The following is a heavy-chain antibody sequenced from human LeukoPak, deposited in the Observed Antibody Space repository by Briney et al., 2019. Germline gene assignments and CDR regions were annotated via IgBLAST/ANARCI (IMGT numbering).Heavy chain of an antibody. V-gene: IGHV1-18*01. CDR2: ISAYNGNT. D-gene: IGHD6-13*01. J-gene: IGHJ6*03. CDR1: GYTFISYG. Sequence: ASVKVSCKASGYTFISYGISWVRQDPGQGLQWMGWISAYNGNTNYAQKVQGRVTMTTDTSTSTVYMELSSLRSEDTAVYYCARAVGKTIATAGRAYYYYYMDVWGKGTTVTVSS. CDR3: ARAVGKTIATAGRAYYYYYMDV.